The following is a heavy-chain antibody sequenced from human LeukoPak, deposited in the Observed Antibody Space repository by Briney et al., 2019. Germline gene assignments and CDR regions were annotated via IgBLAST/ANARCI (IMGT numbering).Heavy chain of an antibody. CDR2: ISGSGGST. V-gene: IGHV3-23*01. J-gene: IGHJ4*02. CDR3: AKSENMDIVATILW. D-gene: IGHD5-12*01. CDR1: GFTFGDYA. Sequence: PGGSLRLSCTVSGFTFGDYAINWVRQAPGKGLEWVSAISGSGGSTYYADSVKGRFTISRDNSKNTLYLQMNSLRAEDTAVYYCAKSENMDIVATILWWGQGTLVTVSS.